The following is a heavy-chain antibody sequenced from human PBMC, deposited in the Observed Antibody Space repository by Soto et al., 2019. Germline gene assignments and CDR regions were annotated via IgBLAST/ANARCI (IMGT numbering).Heavy chain of an antibody. D-gene: IGHD2-15*01. CDR2: IYYSGST. Sequence: SETLSLTCTVSGGSISSYYWSWIRQPPGKGLEWIGYIYYSGSTNYNPSLKSRVTISVDTSKSQFSLKLSSVTAADTAVYYCARGGLVVVAATWFDPWGQGTLVTVSS. CDR1: GGSISSYY. V-gene: IGHV4-59*08. CDR3: ARGGLVVVAATWFDP. J-gene: IGHJ5*02.